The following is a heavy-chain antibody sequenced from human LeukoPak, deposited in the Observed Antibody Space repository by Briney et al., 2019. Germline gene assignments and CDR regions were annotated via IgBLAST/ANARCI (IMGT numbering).Heavy chain of an antibody. CDR2: VYHSGRS. CDR1: GGSIRNNGYY. Sequence: TLSLTCTVSGGSIRNNGYYWNWIRQLPGKGLEWIGNVYHSGRSFYNPSLKTRLSITVDTSKNQFSLKLTSVTAADTAVYYCARERRFNSMIVVVLFDYWGQGTLVTVSS. CDR3: ARERRFNSMIVVVLFDY. J-gene: IGHJ4*02. V-gene: IGHV4-31*03. D-gene: IGHD3-22*01.